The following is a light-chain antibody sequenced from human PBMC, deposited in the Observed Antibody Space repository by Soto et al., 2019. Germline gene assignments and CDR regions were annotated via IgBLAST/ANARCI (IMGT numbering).Light chain of an antibody. CDR1: QSVSSSY. CDR3: QQYGSSPA. CDR2: GAS. V-gene: IGKV3-20*01. J-gene: IGKJ1*01. Sequence: EIVLTQSPGTLSLSPGERATLSCRASQSVSSSYLAWYQQKPGQAPRLLIYGASSRATGIPDRFSGSGSGTDFTLTISRLVPEDFAVYYCQQYGSSPAFGQGTKVDIK.